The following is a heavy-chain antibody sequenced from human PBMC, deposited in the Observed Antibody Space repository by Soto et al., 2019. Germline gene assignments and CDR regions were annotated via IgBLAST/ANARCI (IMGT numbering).Heavy chain of an antibody. D-gene: IGHD6-19*01. J-gene: IGHJ4*02. CDR1: GFSFSTSP. CDR2: IGGRTSTT. V-gene: IGHV3-48*02. CDR3: ARDPFNGWYVKLFDE. Sequence: EVQLVESGGGLVQPGGSLRLSCAASGFSFSTSPMHWVRQAPGKGLGWVSYIGGRTSTTYYSDSVKGRFTISRDNSRNTLYLQMNSLRDDDTALYYCARDPFNGWYVKLFDEWGQGTLVTVSS.